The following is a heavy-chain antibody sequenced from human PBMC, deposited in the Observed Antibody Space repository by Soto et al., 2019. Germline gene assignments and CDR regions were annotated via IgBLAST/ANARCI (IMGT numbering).Heavy chain of an antibody. V-gene: IGHV3-9*01. CDR2: TSWNSGSI. D-gene: IGHD6-13*01. CDR3: AKDRRSSSWYGMDV. Sequence: PGGSLRLSCAASGFTFDDYAMHWVRQAPGKGLEWVSGTSWNSGSIGYADSVKGRFTISRDNAKNSLYLQMNSLRAEDTALYYCAKDRRSSSWYGMDVWGQGTTVTVSS. J-gene: IGHJ6*02. CDR1: GFTFDDYA.